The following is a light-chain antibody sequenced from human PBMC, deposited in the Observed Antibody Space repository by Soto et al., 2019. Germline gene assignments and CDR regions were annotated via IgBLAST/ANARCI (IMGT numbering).Light chain of an antibody. Sequence: QSVLTQPASVSGSPGQSITISCTGTSRDIGTSPYVSWYQQYPGKAPKCMIYDVNNRPSGVSNRFSGSKSGNTASLTISGLQAEDEAVYYCTSYTTTNPLALGGGTKLTVL. V-gene: IGLV2-14*01. CDR1: SRDIGTSPY. J-gene: IGLJ2*01. CDR3: TSYTTTNPLA. CDR2: DVN.